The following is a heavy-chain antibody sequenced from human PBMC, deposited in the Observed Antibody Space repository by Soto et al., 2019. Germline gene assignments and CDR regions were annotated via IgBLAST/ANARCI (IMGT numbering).Heavy chain of an antibody. V-gene: IGHV1-46*01. Sequence: ASVKVSCKASGYTFTSYYMHWVRQAPGQGLEWMGIINPSGGSTSYAQKFQGRVTMTSDTSTSTVYMELSSLRSEDTAVYYCARDSIGLSGNFRPGDYWGQGTLVTVSS. D-gene: IGHD3-3*01. CDR2: INPSGGST. CDR1: GYTFTSYY. J-gene: IGHJ4*02. CDR3: ARDSIGLSGNFRPGDY.